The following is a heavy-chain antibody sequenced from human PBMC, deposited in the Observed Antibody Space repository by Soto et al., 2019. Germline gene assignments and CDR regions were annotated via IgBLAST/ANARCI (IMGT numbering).Heavy chain of an antibody. CDR3: ARAVAVPADFDY. J-gene: IGHJ4*02. V-gene: IGHV1-3*01. D-gene: IGHD5-12*01. CDR1: GYTFTGYA. CDR2: INAGNGNT. Sequence: GASVKVSCKASGYTFTGYAMHWVRQAPGQSLEWMGWINAGNGNTKYSQRFQGRVTITRDTSASTAYMELSSLRSEDTAVYYCARAVAVPADFDYWGQGTLVTSPQ.